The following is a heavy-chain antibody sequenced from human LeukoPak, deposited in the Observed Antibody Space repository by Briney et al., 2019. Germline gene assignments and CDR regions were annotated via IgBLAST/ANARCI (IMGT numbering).Heavy chain of an antibody. J-gene: IGHJ5*02. Sequence: GGSLRLSCAASGFTFSSYSMNWVRQDPGKGREWVSSISSSSSYIYYADSVKGRFTISRDNAKNSLYLQMNSLRAEDTAVYYCARGGSAWFDPWGQGTLVTVSS. CDR1: GFTFSSYS. CDR2: ISSSSSYI. V-gene: IGHV3-21*01. CDR3: ARGGSAWFDP. D-gene: IGHD3-10*01.